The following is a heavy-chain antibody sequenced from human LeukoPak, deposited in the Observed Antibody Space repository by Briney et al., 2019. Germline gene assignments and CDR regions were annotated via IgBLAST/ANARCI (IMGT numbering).Heavy chain of an antibody. D-gene: IGHD1-1*01. CDR3: ARLGTDEYYYYYGMDV. CDR2: IYYSGST. J-gene: IGHJ6*02. Sequence: SETLSLTCTVSGGSISSYYWSWIRQPPGKERAWVGYIYYSGSTNYNPSLKSRVTVSVDTSKNQFSLKLSSVTAADTAVYYCARLGTDEYYYYYGMDVWGQGTTVTVSS. CDR1: GGSISSYY. V-gene: IGHV4-59*08.